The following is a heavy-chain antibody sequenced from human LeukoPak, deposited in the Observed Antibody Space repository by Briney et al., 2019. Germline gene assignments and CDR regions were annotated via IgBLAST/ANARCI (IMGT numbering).Heavy chain of an antibody. V-gene: IGHV4-61*02. CDR2: IYTSGNT. D-gene: IGHD6-19*01. Sequence: SQTLSLTCTVSGGSISSGSYYWSWIRQPAGKGLEWIGRIYTSGNTNYNPSLKSRVTISVDTSKNQFSLKLSSVTASDTAVYYCARDQGASSNGWYSIAFDISGQGTMVTVSS. CDR1: GGSISSGSYY. J-gene: IGHJ3*02. CDR3: ARDQGASSNGWYSIAFDI.